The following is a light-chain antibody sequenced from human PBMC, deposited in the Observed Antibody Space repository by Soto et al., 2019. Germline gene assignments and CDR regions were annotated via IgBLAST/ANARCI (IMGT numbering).Light chain of an antibody. CDR1: QGITKY. V-gene: IGKV1-27*01. Sequence: DIQMTQSPSSLSASVGDRVTITCRASQGITKYLAWYQQKPGKVPNLRIENADTGKEGGPSRFSGSGYGTDFTLKRRRRKNEDVANYYCQKYNSAPYTFGPGTKVDIK. CDR2: NAD. J-gene: IGKJ3*01. CDR3: QKYNSAPYT.